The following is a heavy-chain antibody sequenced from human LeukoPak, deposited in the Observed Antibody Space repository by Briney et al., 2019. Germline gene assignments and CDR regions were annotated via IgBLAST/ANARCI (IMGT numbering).Heavy chain of an antibody. CDR1: GFTFSSYG. CDR2: INSDGSSR. D-gene: IGHD3-10*01. J-gene: IGHJ6*02. CDR3: TRDRYGDGMDV. V-gene: IGHV3-74*01. Sequence: GGSLRLSCAASGFTFSSYGMHWVRQAPGKGLVWVSRINSDGSSRSYADSVQGRFTISRDNAKNTLYLQMNSLRAEDTAVYYCTRDRYGDGMDVWGQGTTVTVSS.